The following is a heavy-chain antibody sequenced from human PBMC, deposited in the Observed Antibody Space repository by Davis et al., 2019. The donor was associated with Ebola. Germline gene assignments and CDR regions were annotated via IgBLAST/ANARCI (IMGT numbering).Heavy chain of an antibody. Sequence: GESLKISCKGSGYSFTSYWIGRVRQMPGKDLEWMGIIYPGDSDTRYSPSFQGQVTISADKSISTAYLQWSSLKASDTAMYYCARRLRFLGDWFDPWGQGTLVTVSS. J-gene: IGHJ5*02. CDR1: GYSFTSYW. V-gene: IGHV5-51*01. CDR3: ARRLRFLGDWFDP. CDR2: IYPGDSDT. D-gene: IGHD3-3*01.